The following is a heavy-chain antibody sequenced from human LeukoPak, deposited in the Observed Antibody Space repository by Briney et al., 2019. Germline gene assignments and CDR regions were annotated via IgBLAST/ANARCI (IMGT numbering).Heavy chain of an antibody. Sequence: SETLSLTCTVSGGSISSSSYYWSWIRQPPGKGLEWIGYIYYSGSTNYNPSLKSRVTISLDTSKNQFSLKLSSVTAADTAVYYCARHLDYYDSSVNYWGQGTLVTVSS. J-gene: IGHJ4*02. CDR1: GGSISSSSYY. CDR2: IYYSGST. V-gene: IGHV4-61*05. CDR3: ARHLDYYDSSVNY. D-gene: IGHD3-22*01.